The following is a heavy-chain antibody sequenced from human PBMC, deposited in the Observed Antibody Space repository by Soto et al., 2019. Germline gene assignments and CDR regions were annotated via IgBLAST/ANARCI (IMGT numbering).Heavy chain of an antibody. CDR2: VVDSGNT. J-gene: IGHJ6*02. Sequence: SETLSLTCSVSGGSINTYSWSWIRQPAGKGLEWIGRVVDSGNTNYSPSLQSRVTMSLDRAKRQFSLELTSVTAADTAVYYCEAWSSYYTVDVWGQGTTVTVSS. CDR1: GGSINTYS. V-gene: IGHV4-4*07. CDR3: EAWSSYYTVDV. D-gene: IGHD3-3*01.